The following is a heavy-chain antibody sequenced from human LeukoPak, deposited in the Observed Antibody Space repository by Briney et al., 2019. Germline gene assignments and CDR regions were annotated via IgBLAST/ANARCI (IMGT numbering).Heavy chain of an antibody. CDR2: IYYSGST. D-gene: IGHD1-26*01. V-gene: IGHV4-59*01. J-gene: IGHJ4*02. CDR1: GGSISSYY. Sequence: KTSETLSLTCSVSGGSISSYYWSWIRQPPGKGLEWIGYIYYSGSTNYNPSLKSRVTISADTSKNQFSLKLSSVTAADTAVYYCARHGALYYFDSWGQGTLVTVSS. CDR3: ARHGALYYFDS.